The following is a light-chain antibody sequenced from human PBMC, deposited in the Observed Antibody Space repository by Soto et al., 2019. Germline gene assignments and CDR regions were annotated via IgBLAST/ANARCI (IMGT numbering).Light chain of an antibody. CDR1: QGIRND. V-gene: IGKV1-17*01. J-gene: IGKJ4*01. CDR3: LQHNDYPLT. Sequence: DIQMTQSPSSLSASVGDRVTITCRASQGIRNDLAWYQQKPGKVPERLIYATSTLQSGVSSRFSVSGSGTEFTLTISSLQPEDFAIYYCLQHNDYPLTFGGGTKVEI. CDR2: ATS.